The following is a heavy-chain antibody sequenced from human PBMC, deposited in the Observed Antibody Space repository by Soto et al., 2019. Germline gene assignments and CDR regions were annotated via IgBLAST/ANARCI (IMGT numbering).Heavy chain of an antibody. J-gene: IGHJ6*02. D-gene: IGHD6-19*01. CDR3: AREYSSGWLHYYGMDV. CDR1: GCTFSSYA. Sequence: QVQLLQSGAEVKKPGSSVKVSCKASGCTFSSYAISWVRQAPGQGLEWMGGIIPIFGTANYAQKFQGRVTITADESMSTAYMELSSLRSEDTGVYSCAREYSSGWLHYYGMDVWGQGTTVTVSS. CDR2: IIPIFGTA. V-gene: IGHV1-69*12.